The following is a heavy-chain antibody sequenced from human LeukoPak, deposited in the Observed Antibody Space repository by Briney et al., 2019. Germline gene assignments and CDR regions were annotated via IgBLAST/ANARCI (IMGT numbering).Heavy chain of an antibody. D-gene: IGHD4-17*01. CDR3: ARGSMTTVTTDDAFDI. Sequence: ASVKVSCKASGYTFTSYDINWVRQATGQGLEWMGWMNPNSGNTGYAQKFQGRVTMTRNTSISTAYMELSSLRSEDTAVYYCARGSMTTVTTDDAFDIWGQGTMVTVSS. J-gene: IGHJ3*02. V-gene: IGHV1-8*01. CDR1: GYTFTSYD. CDR2: MNPNSGNT.